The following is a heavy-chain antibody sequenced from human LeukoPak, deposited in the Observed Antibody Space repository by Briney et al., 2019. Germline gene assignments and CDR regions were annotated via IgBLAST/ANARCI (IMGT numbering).Heavy chain of an antibody. J-gene: IGHJ2*01. D-gene: IGHD3-3*01. CDR1: GGSISSSTSY. Sequence: SETLSLTCTVSGGSISSSTSYWGWIRQPPGKGLEWIASIYYTGSTYYNPSLRSRVTISVDTSKNQFSLKVNSVTAADTAVYYCARGFLEWLLPYWYFDLWGRGTLVTVSS. CDR3: ARGFLEWLLPYWYFDL. V-gene: IGHV4-39*01. CDR2: IYYTGST.